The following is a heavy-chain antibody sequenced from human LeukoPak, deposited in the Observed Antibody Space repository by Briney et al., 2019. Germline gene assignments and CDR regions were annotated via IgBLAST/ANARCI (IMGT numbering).Heavy chain of an antibody. CDR3: AKSSLVTVIVVASEWYFDL. J-gene: IGHJ2*01. Sequence: GGSLRLSCAVSGLTFSSYRVQWVRQARGRGLGWVAFIRYDGSNKYYADSVKGRFTISRDNSKNTLYLQMNSLRTEDTAVYYCAKSSLVTVIVVASEWYFDLWGRGTLVTVSS. V-gene: IGHV3-30*02. CDR1: GLTFSSYR. D-gene: IGHD3-22*01. CDR2: IRYDGSNK.